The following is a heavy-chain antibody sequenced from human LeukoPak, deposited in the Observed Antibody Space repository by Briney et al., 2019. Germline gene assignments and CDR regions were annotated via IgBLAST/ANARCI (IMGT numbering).Heavy chain of an antibody. J-gene: IGHJ4*02. D-gene: IGHD3-9*01. CDR1: GGSISSGGYY. CDR3: ARQGAYYDILTGYSSLYYFDY. Sequence: SETLSLTCTVSGGSISSGGYYWGWIRQPPGKGLEWIGSIYYSGSTYYNPSLKSRVTISVDTSKNQFSLKLSSVTAADTAVYYCARQGAYYDILTGYSSLYYFDYWGQGTLVTVSS. CDR2: IYYSGST. V-gene: IGHV4-39*01.